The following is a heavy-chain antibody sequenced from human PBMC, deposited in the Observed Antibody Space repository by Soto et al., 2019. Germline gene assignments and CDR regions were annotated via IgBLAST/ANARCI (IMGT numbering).Heavy chain of an antibody. V-gene: IGHV4-4*07. CDR3: ARDDVGSAGMDV. J-gene: IGHJ6*02. CDR1: GDSFSNYY. Sequence: QVQLQESGPGLVKPSETLSLTCTVSGDSFSNYYWSWIRQPAGKGLEWIGRIYPSGTTNYNPSLKSRLTMSRDTSKNQFSLSLRSVTAADTAVYFCARDDVGSAGMDVWGQGTTVTVSS. CDR2: IYPSGTT. D-gene: IGHD3-10*01.